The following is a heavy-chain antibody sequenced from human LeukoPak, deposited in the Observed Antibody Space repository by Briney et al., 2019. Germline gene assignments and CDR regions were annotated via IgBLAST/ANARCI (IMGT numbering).Heavy chain of an antibody. Sequence: ASVKVSCKASGYTFTGYYMHWLGQAPGQGLGWMGWINPNSGGTSYAQKFQGRVTMTRDTSISTAYMELSRLRSDDTAVYYCARVRTYLWFGEPNDAFDIWGQGTMVTVSS. CDR1: GYTFTGYY. CDR2: INPNSGGT. CDR3: ARVRTYLWFGEPNDAFDI. J-gene: IGHJ3*02. D-gene: IGHD3-10*01. V-gene: IGHV1-2*02.